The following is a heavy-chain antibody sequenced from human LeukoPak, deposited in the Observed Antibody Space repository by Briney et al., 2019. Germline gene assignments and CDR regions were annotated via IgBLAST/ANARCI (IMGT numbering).Heavy chain of an antibody. CDR1: GFTFSSYS. J-gene: IGHJ6*02. D-gene: IGHD6-6*01. CDR2: ISSSSTI. Sequence: GGSLRLSCAASGFTFSSYSMNWVRQAPGKGLEWVSYISSSSTIYYADSVKGRFTISRDNAKNSLYLQMNSLRAEDTAVYYCASVEYSSSSGYYYYYGMDVWGQGTTVTVSS. CDR3: ASVEYSSSSGYYYYYGMDV. V-gene: IGHV3-48*01.